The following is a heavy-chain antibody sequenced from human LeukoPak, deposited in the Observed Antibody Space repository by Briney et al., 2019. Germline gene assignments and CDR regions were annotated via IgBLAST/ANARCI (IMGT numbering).Heavy chain of an antibody. CDR2: INHSGST. D-gene: IGHD4-17*01. J-gene: IGHJ4*02. CDR1: GGSFSGYY. Sequence: KASETLSLTCAVYGGSFSGYYWSWIRQPPGKGLEWIGEINHSGSTNYNPSLKSRVTISVDTSKNQFSLKLSSVTAADTAVYYCAREVTTVTSYYFDYWGQGTLVTVSS. CDR3: AREVTTVTSYYFDY. V-gene: IGHV4-34*01.